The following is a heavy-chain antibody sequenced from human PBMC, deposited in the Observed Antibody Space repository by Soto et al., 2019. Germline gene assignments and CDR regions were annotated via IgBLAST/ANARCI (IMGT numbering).Heavy chain of an antibody. CDR1: GYTFTSDY. J-gene: IGHJ4*02. CDR2: INPSGGSP. D-gene: IGHD2-2*01. Sequence: ASVKVSCKASGYTFTSDYMHWVRQAPGQGLEWMGIINPSGGSPSYAQKFQGRITMTRDTSTSTVYMELSSLRFEDTAVYYCARVPAALHYFDYWGQGTLVTVSS. CDR3: ARVPAALHYFDY. V-gene: IGHV1-46*01.